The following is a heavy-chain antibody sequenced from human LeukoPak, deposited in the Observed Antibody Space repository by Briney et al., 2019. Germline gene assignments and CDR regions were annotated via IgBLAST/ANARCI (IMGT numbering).Heavy chain of an antibody. CDR1: GHTFTSYG. D-gene: IGHD1-26*01. CDR2: MNPNSGNT. CDR3: ARGKEGATIADY. V-gene: IGHV1-8*02. Sequence: ASVKVSCKASGHTFTSYGISWVRQAPGQGLEWMGWMNPNSGNTGYAQKFQGRVTMTRNTSISTAYMELSSLRSEDTAVYYCARGKEGATIADYWGQGTLVTVSS. J-gene: IGHJ4*02.